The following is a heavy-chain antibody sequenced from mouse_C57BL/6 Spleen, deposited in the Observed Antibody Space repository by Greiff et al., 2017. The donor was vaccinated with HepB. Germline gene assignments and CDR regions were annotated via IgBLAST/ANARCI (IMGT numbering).Heavy chain of an antibody. CDR2: ILPGSGST. J-gene: IGHJ1*03. D-gene: IGHD1-1*01. Sequence: QVQLKESGAELMKPGASVKLSCKASGYTFTGYWIEWVKQRPGHGLEWIGEILPGSGSTNYNEKFKGKATFTADTTSNTAYMQLSSLTTEDSAIYYCASSIITAVVATRYIDVWGTGTTGTVSS. V-gene: IGHV1-9*01. CDR3: ASSIITAVVATRYIDV. CDR1: GYTFTGYW.